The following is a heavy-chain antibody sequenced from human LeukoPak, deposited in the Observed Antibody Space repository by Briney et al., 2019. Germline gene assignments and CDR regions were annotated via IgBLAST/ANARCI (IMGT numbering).Heavy chain of an antibody. CDR3: AKDGDSSGWFAYGMDV. Sequence: GGSLRLSCAASGFTFRSYAMAWVRQAPGKGLEWVSALSNSGGTTYYADSVKGRLTISRDNSKNTLYLQMNSPRAVDTAVYYCAKDGDSSGWFAYGMDVWGQGTTVTVSS. CDR2: LSNSGGTT. V-gene: IGHV3-23*01. CDR1: GFTFRSYA. D-gene: IGHD6-19*01. J-gene: IGHJ6*02.